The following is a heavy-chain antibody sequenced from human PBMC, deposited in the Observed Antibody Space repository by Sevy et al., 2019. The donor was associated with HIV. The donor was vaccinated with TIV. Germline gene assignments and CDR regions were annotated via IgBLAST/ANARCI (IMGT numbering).Heavy chain of an antibody. D-gene: IGHD4-17*01. Sequence: GGSLGLSCAASGFTFSSYEMNWVRQAPGKGLEWVSYISNSGTTRSYSDSVRGRFTISRDNAGNSLYLQMKSLRAEDTAVYYCARDLPPSATTVAHFDYWGQRTLVTVSS. CDR1: GFTFSSYE. V-gene: IGHV3-48*03. CDR2: ISNSGTTR. CDR3: ARDLPPSATTVAHFDY. J-gene: IGHJ4*02.